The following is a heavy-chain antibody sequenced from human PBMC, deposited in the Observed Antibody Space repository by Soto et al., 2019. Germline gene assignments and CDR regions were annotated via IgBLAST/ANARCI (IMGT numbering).Heavy chain of an antibody. CDR1: GGTFSSYA. CDR3: ARGPRYSSSWFDY. Sequence: ASVKVSCKASGGTFSSYAISWVRQAPGQGLEWMGGIIPIFGTANYAPKFQGRVTITADESTSTAYMELSSLRSEDTAVYYCARGPRYSSSWFDYWGQGTLVTVSS. D-gene: IGHD6-13*01. CDR2: IIPIFGTA. J-gene: IGHJ5*01. V-gene: IGHV1-69*13.